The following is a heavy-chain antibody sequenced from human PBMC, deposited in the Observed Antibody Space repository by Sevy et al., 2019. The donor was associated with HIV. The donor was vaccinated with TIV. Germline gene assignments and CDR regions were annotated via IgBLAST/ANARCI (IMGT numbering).Heavy chain of an antibody. J-gene: IGHJ3*02. D-gene: IGHD6-13*01. Sequence: GGSLRLSCAASGFTFSSYSMNWVRQAPGKGLEWVSYISSSSTIYYADSVKGRFTISRDNAKNSLYLQMNSLRDEDTAVYYCARDRGSWIDAFDIWGQGTMVTVSS. CDR2: ISSSSTI. V-gene: IGHV3-48*02. CDR3: ARDRGSWIDAFDI. CDR1: GFTFSSYS.